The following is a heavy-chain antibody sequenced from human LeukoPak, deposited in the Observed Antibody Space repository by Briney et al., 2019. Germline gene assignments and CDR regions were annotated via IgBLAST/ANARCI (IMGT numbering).Heavy chain of an antibody. J-gene: IGHJ4*02. CDR2: ISSSSSYI. Sequence: GGSLRLSCAASGFTFSSYSMNCVRQAPGKGLEWVSSISSSSSYIYYADSVKGRFTISRDNAKNSLYLQMNSLRAEDTAVYYCARVGAGTGPYYFDYWGQGTLVTVSS. CDR1: GFTFSSYS. CDR3: ARVGAGTGPYYFDY. V-gene: IGHV3-21*01. D-gene: IGHD6-13*01.